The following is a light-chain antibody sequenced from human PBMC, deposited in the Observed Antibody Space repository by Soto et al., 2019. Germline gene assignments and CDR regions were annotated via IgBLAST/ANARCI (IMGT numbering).Light chain of an antibody. J-gene: IGKJ3*01. V-gene: IGKV3-20*01. CDR2: GAS. Sequence: EIVLTQSPGTLSLSPGERATLSCRASQSIISSFLAWFQQKPGQAPRLLIYGASSRATGIPDRFSGSGSGTDVTLTISRLEPEDFAVYYCKQYGRSPLTFGPGTKVDIK. CDR3: KQYGRSPLT. CDR1: QSIISSF.